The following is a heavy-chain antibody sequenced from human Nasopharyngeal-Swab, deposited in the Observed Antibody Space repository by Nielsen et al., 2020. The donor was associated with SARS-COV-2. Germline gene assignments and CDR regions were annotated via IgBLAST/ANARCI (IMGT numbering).Heavy chain of an antibody. CDR3: AGHPADFDY. V-gene: IGHV4-34*01. J-gene: IGHJ4*02. CDR2: MKPSGRT. Sequence: GSLRLSCAVSGGSLSDYHWSWIRQPPGKGLEWIGEMKPSGRTNYNPSLKSRVAISIDTSKNQFFLNLRSVTAADTAVFYCAGHPADFDYRGQGTLVTVSS. CDR1: GGSLSDYH.